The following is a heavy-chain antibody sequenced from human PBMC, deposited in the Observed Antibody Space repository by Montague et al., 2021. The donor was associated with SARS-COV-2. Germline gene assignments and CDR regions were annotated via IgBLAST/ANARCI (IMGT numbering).Heavy chain of an antibody. CDR3: ARGYLDVWSGNHYGMDV. D-gene: IGHD3-3*01. CDR2: LSGSSTHK. CDR1: GFTFSNYF. J-gene: IGHJ6*02. V-gene: IGHV3-21*01. Sequence: SLRLSCAASGFTFSNYFMNWVRQAPGQGLEWVSSLSGSSTHKYYSDSLKGRFTISRDNAKNSLHLQINSLRAEDTAVYYCARGYLDVWSGNHYGMDVWGQGTTVTVSS.